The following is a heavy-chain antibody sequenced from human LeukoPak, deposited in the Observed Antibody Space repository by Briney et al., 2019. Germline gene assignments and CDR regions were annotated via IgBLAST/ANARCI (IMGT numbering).Heavy chain of an antibody. D-gene: IGHD6-19*01. CDR3: AKEAGLAVAGPSETFDY. Sequence: GGSLRLSWAASGFTFSSDGMHWVRQAPGKGLEWVAGISYDGSSKTYADSLKGRFTISRDKSENTLYLQMNSLGAEDTAVYYCAKEAGLAVAGPSETFDYWGQGTLVTVSS. CDR1: GFTFSSDG. J-gene: IGHJ4*02. CDR2: ISYDGSSK. V-gene: IGHV3-30*18.